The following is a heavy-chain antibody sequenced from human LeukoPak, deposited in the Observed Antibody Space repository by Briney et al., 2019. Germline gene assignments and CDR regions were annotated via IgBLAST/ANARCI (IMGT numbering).Heavy chain of an antibody. CDR1: GGSISSSSYY. CDR2: IYYSGST. Sequence: SETLSLTCTVSGGSISSSSYYWGWIRQPPGKGLEWIGSIYYSGSTYYNPSLKSRVTISVDTSKNQFSLKLSSVTAADTAVYYGARQPTGAFDYWGQGTLVTVSS. J-gene: IGHJ4*02. V-gene: IGHV4-39*01. CDR3: ARQPTGAFDY.